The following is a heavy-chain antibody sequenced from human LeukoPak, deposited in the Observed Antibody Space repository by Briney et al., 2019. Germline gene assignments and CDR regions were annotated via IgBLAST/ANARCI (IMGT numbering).Heavy chain of an antibody. Sequence: RSLTPPSAASGFTFSGSAVHWVRQSSGKGLEWVGQTDRKDKGYTTATAYAESVTGRFTISRDDSINTAYLQMKSLRTEDTALYYCTRDSGTYNWFDPWGQGTLVTVSS. V-gene: IGHV3-73*01. D-gene: IGHD1-26*01. CDR2: TDRKDKGYTTAT. J-gene: IGHJ5*02. CDR1: GFTFSGSA. CDR3: TRDSGTYNWFDP.